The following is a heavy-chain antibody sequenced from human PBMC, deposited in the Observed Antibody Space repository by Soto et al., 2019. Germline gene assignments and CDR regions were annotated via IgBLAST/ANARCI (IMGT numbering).Heavy chain of an antibody. J-gene: IGHJ4*02. D-gene: IGHD2-21*01. V-gene: IGHV4-34*01. CDR3: AKGPYFFVS. CDR2: SNHSGSI. CDR1: GGSFSGYY. Sequence: QVQLQQWGAGLLKPSETLSLTCGVYGGSFSGYYWSWIRQPPGKGLEWIGESNHSGSINYNPSLKSRVAVPIATSKKQFSLQLRSVTAADTAVYYCAKGPYFFVSWGQGTLLTVSS.